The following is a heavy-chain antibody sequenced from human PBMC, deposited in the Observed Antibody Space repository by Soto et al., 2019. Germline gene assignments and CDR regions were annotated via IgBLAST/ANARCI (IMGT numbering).Heavy chain of an antibody. V-gene: IGHV1-69*02. CDR3: ARGTASGSYYEYYGMDV. CDR2: IIPILGIA. CDR1: GGTFSSYT. D-gene: IGHD1-26*01. J-gene: IGHJ6*02. Sequence: QVQLVQSGAEVKKPGSSVKVSCKASGGTFSSYTISWVRQAPGQGLEWMGGIIPILGIANYAQKFQGRVTITADKSTSTAYMELSSLRSEDTAVYYCARGTASGSYYEYYGMDVWGQGTTVTVSS.